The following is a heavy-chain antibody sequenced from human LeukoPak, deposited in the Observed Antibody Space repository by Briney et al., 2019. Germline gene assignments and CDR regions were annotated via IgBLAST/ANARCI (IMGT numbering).Heavy chain of an antibody. CDR3: ASVVRGKLVDYFDY. Sequence: ASVKVSCKASGYTFTGYYMHWVRQAPGQGLEWMGRINPNSGGTNYAQKFQGRVTMTRGTSISTAYMELSRLRSDDTAVYYCASVVRGKLVDYFDYWGQGTLVTVSS. CDR2: INPNSGGT. D-gene: IGHD3-10*01. CDR1: GYTFTGYY. J-gene: IGHJ4*02. V-gene: IGHV1-2*06.